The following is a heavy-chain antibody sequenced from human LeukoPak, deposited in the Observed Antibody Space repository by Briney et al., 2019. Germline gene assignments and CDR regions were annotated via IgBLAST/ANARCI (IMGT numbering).Heavy chain of an antibody. D-gene: IGHD6-19*01. CDR2: IKEDGSIQ. J-gene: IGHJ4*02. CDR3: ARDVWTGVAVSGY. Sequence: GGSLRLSCVASGFTFSSYWMTWVRQAPGKGLEWLANIKEDGSIQYYLDSVRGRFTISRDNAKTSVYLQLNSLRADDTAVYYCARDVWTGVAVSGYWGQGILVTVSS. V-gene: IGHV3-7*01. CDR1: GFTFSSYW.